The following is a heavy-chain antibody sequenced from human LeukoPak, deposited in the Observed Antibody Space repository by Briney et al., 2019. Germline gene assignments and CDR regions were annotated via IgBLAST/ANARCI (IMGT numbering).Heavy chain of an antibody. Sequence: PGGSLRLSCAASGFIFSSYAMSWVRQAPGKGLEWVSAISGSGGSTYYADSVKGRFTISRDNSKNTLYLQMNSLRAEDTAVYYCAKDSSVIAVAGCIDYWGQGTLVTVSS. CDR3: AKDSSVIAVAGCIDY. V-gene: IGHV3-23*01. CDR2: ISGSGGST. CDR1: GFIFSSYA. D-gene: IGHD6-19*01. J-gene: IGHJ4*02.